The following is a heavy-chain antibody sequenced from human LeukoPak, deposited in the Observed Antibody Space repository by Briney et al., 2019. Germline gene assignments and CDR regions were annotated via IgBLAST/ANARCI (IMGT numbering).Heavy chain of an antibody. J-gene: IGHJ4*02. D-gene: IGHD3-22*01. Sequence: ASVKVSCKASGYTFTDYYMHWVRQAPGQGLEWMGWINPNSGGTHYPQKFQGWVTMTRDTSISTAYMEMSRLTSDDTAVYYCARAGDSSGYGKLDYWGQGTLVTVSS. CDR1: GYTFTDYY. CDR3: ARAGDSSGYGKLDY. V-gene: IGHV1-2*04. CDR2: INPNSGGT.